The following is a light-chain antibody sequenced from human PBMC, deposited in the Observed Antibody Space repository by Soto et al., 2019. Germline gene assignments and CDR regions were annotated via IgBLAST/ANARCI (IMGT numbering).Light chain of an antibody. CDR2: AAS. CDR3: LQVNSFPLS. CDR1: QSISRY. J-gene: IGKJ4*01. Sequence: DIQLTQSPSSLSASVGDRITITCRSSQSISRYLNWYQQRPVTAPKVLIYAASTLQSGVPSRFTGSGSGTDFTLTITSLQPEDFATYYCLQVNSFPLSFGGGTKVDI. V-gene: IGKV1-9*01.